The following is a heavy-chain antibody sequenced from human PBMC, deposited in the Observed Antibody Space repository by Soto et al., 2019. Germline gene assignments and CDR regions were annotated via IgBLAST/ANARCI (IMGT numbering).Heavy chain of an antibody. CDR1: GVSITSGAYY. CDR2: IYYNGNT. Sequence: PSETLSLTCTLSGVSITSGAYYWTWVRQHPGEGLEWIGYIYYNGNTYFSPSLKSRLTISIDTSKSQFSLKLSSVTAADTAMYYCARARLRAVYAFDFWGQGTMVTVSS. CDR3: ARARLRAVYAFDF. V-gene: IGHV4-31*03. J-gene: IGHJ3*01. D-gene: IGHD4-17*01.